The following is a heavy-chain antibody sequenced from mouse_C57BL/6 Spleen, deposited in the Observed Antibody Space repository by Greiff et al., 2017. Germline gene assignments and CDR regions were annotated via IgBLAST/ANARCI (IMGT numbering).Heavy chain of an antibody. J-gene: IGHJ2*01. V-gene: IGHV1-69*01. D-gene: IGHD1-1*01. CDR1: GYTFTSYW. CDR2: IDPSDSYT. Sequence: QVQLQQPGAELVMPGASVKLSCKASGYTFTSYWMHWVKQRPGQGLEWIGEIDPSDSYTNYNQKFKGKSTLTVDKASSTAYMQLSSLTSEDSAVYYCARTRGYYGSGYDYWGQGTTLTVSS. CDR3: ARTRGYYGSGYDY.